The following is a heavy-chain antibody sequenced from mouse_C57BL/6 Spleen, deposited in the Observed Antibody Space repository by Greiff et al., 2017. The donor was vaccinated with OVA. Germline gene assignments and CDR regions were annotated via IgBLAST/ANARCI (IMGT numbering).Heavy chain of an antibody. V-gene: IGHV3-1*01. CDR3: ARKDDGYLWYFDV. CDR1: GYSITSGYD. J-gene: IGHJ1*03. D-gene: IGHD2-3*01. Sequence: EVKVEESGPGMVKPSQSLSLTCTVTGYSITSGYDWHWIRHFPGNKLEWMGYISYSGSTNYNPSLKSRISITHDTSKNHFFLKLNSVTTEDTATYYCARKDDGYLWYFDVWGTGTTVTVSS. CDR2: ISYSGST.